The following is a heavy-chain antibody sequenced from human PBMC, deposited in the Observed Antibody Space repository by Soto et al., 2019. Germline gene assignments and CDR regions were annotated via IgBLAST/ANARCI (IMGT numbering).Heavy chain of an antibody. CDR1: GGSVSSGSYY. D-gene: IGHD1-26*01. CDR2: IYYSGST. V-gene: IGHV4-61*01. J-gene: IGHJ6*03. Sequence: PSETLSLTCTVSGGSVSSGSYYWSWIRQPPGKGLEWIGYIYYSGSTNYNPSLKSRVTISVDTSKNQFSLKLSSVTAADTAVYYCARGTSQGALGAYYYYMDVWGKGTTVTVSS. CDR3: ARGTSQGALGAYYYYMDV.